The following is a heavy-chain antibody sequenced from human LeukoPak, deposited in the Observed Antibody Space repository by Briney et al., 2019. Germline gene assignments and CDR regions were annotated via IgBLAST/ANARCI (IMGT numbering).Heavy chain of an antibody. Sequence: GGSLRLSCAASGFTFSTYAIHWVRQAPGKGLEGVAVISYDESKKFYADSVKGRFTISRDNSRNTMYLQMNSLRAEDTAVYYCAKDRSFPRPGGGMDVWGQGTTVTVPS. D-gene: IGHD3-16*01. CDR3: AKDRSFPRPGGGMDV. CDR2: ISYDESKK. V-gene: IGHV3-30*18. CDR1: GFTFSTYA. J-gene: IGHJ6*02.